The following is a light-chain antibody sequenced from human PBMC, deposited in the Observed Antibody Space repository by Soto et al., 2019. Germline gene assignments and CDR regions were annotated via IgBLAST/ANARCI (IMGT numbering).Light chain of an antibody. Sequence: QSALTQAPSASGSPGQSVTISCTGTSSDVGGYNYVSWYQQYPGKVPKLMVYEVNKRPSGVPDRFSGSKSGNTASLTVSGLQADDEADYYCTSYAGGNNVFGTGTKLIVL. CDR1: SSDVGGYNY. CDR2: EVN. CDR3: TSYAGGNNV. V-gene: IGLV2-8*01. J-gene: IGLJ1*01.